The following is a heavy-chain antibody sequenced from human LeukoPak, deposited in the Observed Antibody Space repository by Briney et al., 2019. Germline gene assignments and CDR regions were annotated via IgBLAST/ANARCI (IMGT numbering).Heavy chain of an antibody. CDR2: IYYSGST. CDR1: GGSIYNSIYY. D-gene: IGHD1-14*01. V-gene: IGHV4-61*05. J-gene: IGHJ3*02. Sequence: PSETLSLTCTVSGGSIYNSIYYWGWIRQPPGKGLEWIGYIYYSGSTNYNPSLKSRVTISVTSKNQFSLKLNSVTAADTAVYYCARYRNEALFAFDIWGQGTVVTVSS. CDR3: ARYRNEALFAFDI.